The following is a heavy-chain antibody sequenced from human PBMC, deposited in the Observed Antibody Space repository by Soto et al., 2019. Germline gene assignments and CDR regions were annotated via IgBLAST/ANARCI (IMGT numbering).Heavy chain of an antibody. Sequence: EVQLVESGGGLVQPGGSLRLSCAASGFTFSSYSMNWVRQAPGKGLEWVSYISSSSSTIYYADSVKGRFTISRDNAKNSLDLQMNSLRDEDTAVYYCARDGYSYELDYWGQGTLVTVSS. CDR3: ARDGYSYELDY. D-gene: IGHD5-18*01. V-gene: IGHV3-48*02. J-gene: IGHJ4*02. CDR1: GFTFSSYS. CDR2: ISSSSSTI.